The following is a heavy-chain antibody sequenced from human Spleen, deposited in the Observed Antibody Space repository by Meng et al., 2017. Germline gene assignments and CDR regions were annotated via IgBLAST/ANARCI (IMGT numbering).Heavy chain of an antibody. J-gene: IGHJ3*02. Sequence: GGSLRLSCVASGFTFSSYALHWVRQAPGKGLEWVSVISYEGTIKYADSVRGRFTISRDNSKNTLYLQMNSLRPEDTAVYYCVRGHPGGYYDSSGYVWAFDIWGQGTMVTVSS. CDR1: GFTFSSYA. CDR2: ISYEGTIK. D-gene: IGHD3-22*01. V-gene: IGHV3-30*04. CDR3: VRGHPGGYYDSSGYVWAFDI.